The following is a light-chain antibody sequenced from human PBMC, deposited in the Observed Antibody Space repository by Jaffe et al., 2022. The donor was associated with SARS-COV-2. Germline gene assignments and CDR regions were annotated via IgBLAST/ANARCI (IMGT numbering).Light chain of an antibody. CDR2: EVI. V-gene: IGLV2-18*02. Sequence: QSALTQPPSVSGSPGQSVTISCTGTSSDVGSYNRVSWYQQPPGTAPKLMIYEVINRPSGVPDRFSGSKSGNTASLTISGLQAEDEADYYCRSYTSSSTYVVFGGGTKLTVL. CDR1: SSDVGSYNR. CDR3: RSYTSSSTYVV. J-gene: IGLJ2*01.